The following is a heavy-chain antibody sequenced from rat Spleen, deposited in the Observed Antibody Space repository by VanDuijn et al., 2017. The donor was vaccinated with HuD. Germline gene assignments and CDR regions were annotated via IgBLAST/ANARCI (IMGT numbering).Heavy chain of an antibody. D-gene: IGHD4-3*01. CDR1: GFTFSDYY. Sequence: EVQLVESGGGLVQPGRSLKLSCAASGFTFSDYYMAWVRQAPKKGLEWVASISYEGSSTYYGDSVKGRFTISRDNAKSTLYLQINSLRSEDTATYYCARHAGIIRGRGYWYFDFWGPGTMVTVSS. V-gene: IGHV5-22*01. CDR3: ARHAGIIRGRGYWYFDF. J-gene: IGHJ1*01. CDR2: ISYEGSST.